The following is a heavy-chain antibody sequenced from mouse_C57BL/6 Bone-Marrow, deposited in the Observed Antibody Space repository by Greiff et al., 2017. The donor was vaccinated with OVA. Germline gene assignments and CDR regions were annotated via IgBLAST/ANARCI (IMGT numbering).Heavy chain of an antibody. J-gene: IGHJ3*01. D-gene: IGHD2-12*01. Sequence: EVKLQESGPELVKPGASVKISCKASGYSFTGYYMNWVKQSPEKSLEWIGEINPSTGGTTYNQKFKAKATLTVDKSSSTAYMQLKSLTSEDSAVYYCTLYDGSWFAYWGQGTLVTVSA. V-gene: IGHV1-42*01. CDR3: TLYDGSWFAY. CDR2: INPSTGGT. CDR1: GYSFTGYY.